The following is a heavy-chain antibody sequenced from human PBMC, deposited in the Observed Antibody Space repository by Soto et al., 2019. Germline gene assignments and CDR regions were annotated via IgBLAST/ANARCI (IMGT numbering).Heavy chain of an antibody. CDR2: TYYRSKWYN. CDR3: ARDERSGWPPNDAFDI. J-gene: IGHJ3*02. D-gene: IGHD6-19*01. CDR1: GDSVSSNSAA. Sequence: SQTLSLTCAISGDSVSSNSAAWNWIRQSPSRGLEWLGRTYYRSKWYNDYAVSVKSRITINPDTSKNQFSLQLNSVTPEDTAVYYCARDERSGWPPNDAFDIWGKGTMVTVSS. V-gene: IGHV6-1*01.